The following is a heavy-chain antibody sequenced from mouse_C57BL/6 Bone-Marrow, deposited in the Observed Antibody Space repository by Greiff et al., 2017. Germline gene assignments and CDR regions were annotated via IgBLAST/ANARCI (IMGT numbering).Heavy chain of an antibody. J-gene: IGHJ2*01. D-gene: IGHD4-1*01. CDR3: ALGYFDY. CDR2: INPNNGGT. V-gene: IGHV1-26*01. Sequence: VQLQQSGPELVKPGASVKISCKASGYTFTDYYMNWVKQSHGKSLEWIGDINPNNGGTRYNQKFKGKATLTVDKSSSTAYMELRSLTSEDSAVYYCALGYFDYWGQGTTLTVSS. CDR1: GYTFTDYY.